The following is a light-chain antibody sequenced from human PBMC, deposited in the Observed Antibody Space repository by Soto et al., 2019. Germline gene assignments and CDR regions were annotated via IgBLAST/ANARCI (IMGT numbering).Light chain of an antibody. CDR1: QSISSY. Sequence: DIQMTQSPSSLSASVGDRVTITCRASQSISSYLNWYQQKPGKAPKLLIYAASSLQSGVPSRFSGSGSGTDFNFTISSLQPEDFATYYCQQSYSTPVTFGQGTKLEIK. CDR3: QQSYSTPVT. J-gene: IGKJ2*01. CDR2: AAS. V-gene: IGKV1-39*01.